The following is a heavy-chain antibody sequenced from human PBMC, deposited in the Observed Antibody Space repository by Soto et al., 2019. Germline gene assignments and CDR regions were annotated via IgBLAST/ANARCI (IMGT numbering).Heavy chain of an antibody. CDR3: AGCSSTSPDYYYYYYMYV. Sequence: QVQLQESGPGLVKPSQTLSLTCTVSGGSISSGGYYWSWIRQHPGKGLEWIGYIDYSGRTYYNLSLKRRVIISVDTSKNQFSLKLSSVTAADTAVYYCAGCSSTSPDYYYYYYMYVWGKGTTVTVSS. V-gene: IGHV4-31*03. CDR1: GGSISSGGYY. D-gene: IGHD2-2*01. J-gene: IGHJ6*03. CDR2: IDYSGRT.